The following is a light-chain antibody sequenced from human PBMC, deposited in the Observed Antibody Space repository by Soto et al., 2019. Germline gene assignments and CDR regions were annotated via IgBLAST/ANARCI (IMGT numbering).Light chain of an antibody. V-gene: IGLV2-18*01. Sequence: QSALTQPPSVSGSPGQSVTISCTGTSSDVGSYNRVSWYQQPPGTAPKLMIYEVSNRPSGVPDRFSGSKSGNTASLTISGLQAEDEADYYCGAWDDSLNGPVFGGGTKLTVL. CDR1: SSDVGSYNR. CDR2: EVS. CDR3: GAWDDSLNGPV. J-gene: IGLJ3*02.